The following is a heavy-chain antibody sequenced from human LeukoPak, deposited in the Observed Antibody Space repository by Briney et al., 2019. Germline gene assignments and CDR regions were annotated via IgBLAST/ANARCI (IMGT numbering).Heavy chain of an antibody. CDR3: TRDPECSSTSCLDAFDI. CDR1: GFTFSNYW. V-gene: IGHV3-7*01. CDR2: MNQDGSKA. Sequence: GGSLRLSCAASGFTFSNYWMTWVRQAPGKGREWVANMNQDGSKAYYVDSVKGRFTVSRHNAKNSLYLRMNSLRADDTALYYCTRDPECSSTSCLDAFDIWGQGTMVTVSS. J-gene: IGHJ3*02. D-gene: IGHD2-2*01.